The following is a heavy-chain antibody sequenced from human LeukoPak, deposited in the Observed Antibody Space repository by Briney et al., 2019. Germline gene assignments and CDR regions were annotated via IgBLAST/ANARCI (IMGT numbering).Heavy chain of an antibody. CDR2: ISSSSTYI. CDR1: GFTFSSYS. J-gene: IGHJ5*02. Sequence: GGSLRLSCAASGFTFSSYSMNWVRQAPGKGLEWVSSISSSSTYIYYADSVKGRFTISRDNAKNSLYLQMNSLRAEDTAVYYCARAARPYYDSSGYYSSWGQGTLVTVSS. CDR3: ARAARPYYDSSGYYSS. D-gene: IGHD3-22*01. V-gene: IGHV3-21*01.